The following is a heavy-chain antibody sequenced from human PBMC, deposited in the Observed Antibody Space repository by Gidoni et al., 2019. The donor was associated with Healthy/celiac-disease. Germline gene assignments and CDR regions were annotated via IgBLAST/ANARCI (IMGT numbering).Heavy chain of an antibody. D-gene: IGHD3-16*01. V-gene: IGHV3-23*01. Sequence: EVQLLESGGGLVQPGGSLRLSCAASGFTFSTHAMSWVRQAPGKGLAWVSHISGSGSSTYYADSVKGRFTISRDNSKNTLYLQMNILRAEDTAVYYCAKPIQPGGEFRNYWFDFWGQGTLVTVSS. J-gene: IGHJ4*02. CDR2: ISGSGSST. CDR1: GFTFSTHA. CDR3: AKPIQPGGEFRNYWFDF.